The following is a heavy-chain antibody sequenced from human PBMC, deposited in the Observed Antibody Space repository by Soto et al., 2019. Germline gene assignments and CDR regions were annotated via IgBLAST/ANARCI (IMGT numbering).Heavy chain of an antibody. CDR2: ISWTSGSI. V-gene: IGHV3-9*01. D-gene: IGHD3-3*01. CDR1: GFTFDDYA. Sequence: EVQLVESGGGLVQPGRSLSLSCAASGFTFDDYAMHWVRQAPGKGLEWVSGISWTSGSIGYADSVKGRFTISRDNAKNSLYLQMNSLRAEDTALYYCAKDTYYDFWSGYLNLDYWGQGTLVTVSS. J-gene: IGHJ4*02. CDR3: AKDTYYDFWSGYLNLDY.